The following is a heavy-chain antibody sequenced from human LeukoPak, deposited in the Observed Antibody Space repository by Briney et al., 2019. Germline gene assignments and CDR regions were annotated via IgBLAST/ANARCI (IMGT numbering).Heavy chain of an antibody. Sequence: ASVKVSCKASGYTFTGYYMHWVRRAPGEGLEWMGWINPNSGGTNYAQKFQGRVTMTRDTSISTAYMELSRLRSDDTAVYYCASDLASVAGDAYWGQGTLVTVSS. J-gene: IGHJ4*02. CDR3: ASDLASVAGDAY. D-gene: IGHD6-19*01. CDR1: GYTFTGYY. V-gene: IGHV1-2*02. CDR2: INPNSGGT.